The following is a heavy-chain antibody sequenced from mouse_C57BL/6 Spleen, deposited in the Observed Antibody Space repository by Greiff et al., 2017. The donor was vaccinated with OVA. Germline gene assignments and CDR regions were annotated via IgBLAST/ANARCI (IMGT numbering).Heavy chain of an antibody. CDR2: IWRGGST. Sequence: VQVVESGPGLVQPSQSLSITCTVSGFSLTSYGVHWVRQSPGKGLEWLGVIWRGGSTDYNAAFMSRLSITKDNSKSQVFFKMNSLQADDTAIYYCAKSLSTMVTAGAYWGQGTLVTVSA. J-gene: IGHJ3*01. V-gene: IGHV2-5*01. CDR1: GFSLTSYG. CDR3: AKSLSTMVTAGAY. D-gene: IGHD2-2*01.